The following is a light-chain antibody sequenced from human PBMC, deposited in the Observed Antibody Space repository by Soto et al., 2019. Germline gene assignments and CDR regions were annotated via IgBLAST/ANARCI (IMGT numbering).Light chain of an antibody. J-gene: IGKJ4*01. CDR1: QTLSSSY. CDR2: GAS. Sequence: EIVLTQSPGPLSLSPGERATLSCKASQTLSSSYLAWYQQKPGQAPRLLIYGASTRPTGIPARFSGSGSGTEFTLTIISLQSEDAAVYYCQQYNDWPLTFGGGTKVDIK. CDR3: QQYNDWPLT. V-gene: IGKV3D-15*01.